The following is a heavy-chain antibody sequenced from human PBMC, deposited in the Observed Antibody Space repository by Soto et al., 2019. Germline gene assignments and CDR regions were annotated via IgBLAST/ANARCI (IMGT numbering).Heavy chain of an antibody. V-gene: IGHV1-69*06. J-gene: IGHJ4*02. CDR1: GGTFSSYA. CDR2: IIPIFGTA. CDR3: ARGYYGLDY. Sequence: SVKVYCKAAGGTFSSYAISWGRQAPGQGLEWMGGIIPIFGTANYAQKFQGRVTITADKSTSTAYMELSSLRSEDTAVYYCARGYYGLDYWGQRTLVTVSS. D-gene: IGHD3-22*01.